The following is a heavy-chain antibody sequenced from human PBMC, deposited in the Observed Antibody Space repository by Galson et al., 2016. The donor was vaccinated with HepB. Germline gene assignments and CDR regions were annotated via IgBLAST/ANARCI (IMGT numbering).Heavy chain of an antibody. D-gene: IGHD6-13*01. CDR1: GFTFINYG. Sequence: SLRLSCAASGFTFINYGIHWVRQAPGKGLEWVAVISYDGSDKYYVDSVKGRSTISRDNSRNSLYLQMSSLRVDDSALYYCVRGMSYSMYWGQGTLVTVSS. V-gene: IGHV3-30*03. CDR3: VRGMSYSMY. CDR2: ISYDGSDK. J-gene: IGHJ4*02.